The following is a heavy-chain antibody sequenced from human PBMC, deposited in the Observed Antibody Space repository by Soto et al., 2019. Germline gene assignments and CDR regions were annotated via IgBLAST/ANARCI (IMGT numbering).Heavy chain of an antibody. CDR2: ITSGGSTM. Sequence: GGSLRLSCAASGFIFSSYTMNWVRQAPGKGLEWVSYITSGGSTMSYADSVRGRFTISRDNAKNLLYLHMNSLRVEDTAVYHCVRSSGWTGDFWGQGILVTVSS. CDR1: GFIFSSYT. D-gene: IGHD3-10*01. V-gene: IGHV3-48*01. CDR3: VRSSGWTGDF. J-gene: IGHJ4*02.